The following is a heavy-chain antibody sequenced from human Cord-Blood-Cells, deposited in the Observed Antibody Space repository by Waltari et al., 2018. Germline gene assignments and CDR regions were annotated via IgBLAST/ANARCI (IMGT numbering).Heavy chain of an antibody. CDR3: AREGYSKLV. Sequence: QVQLVESGGGVVQPGRSLSLSCAASGFTFSSYAMPWVRQAPGKGLEWVAVISYDGSNKYYADSVKGRFTISRDNSKNTLYLQMNSLRVEDTAVYYCAREGYSKLVWGQGTLVTVSS. CDR1: GFTFSSYA. CDR2: ISYDGSNK. V-gene: IGHV3-30-3*01. J-gene: IGHJ4*02. D-gene: IGHD6-13*01.